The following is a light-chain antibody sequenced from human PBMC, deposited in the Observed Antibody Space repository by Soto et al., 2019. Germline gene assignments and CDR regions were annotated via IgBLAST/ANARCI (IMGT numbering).Light chain of an antibody. V-gene: IGKV3-15*01. Sequence: EILMTQSPASLSVSPGDRATLSCRASQGVSNNLAWYQQKPGQAPRLLIHGASIRATGVPARFSGGGSGTEFTLTISSLQSEDFGVYYCQQYNDWPPMYTFGQGTKLEIK. CDR1: QGVSNN. CDR2: GAS. CDR3: QQYNDWPPMYT. J-gene: IGKJ2*01.